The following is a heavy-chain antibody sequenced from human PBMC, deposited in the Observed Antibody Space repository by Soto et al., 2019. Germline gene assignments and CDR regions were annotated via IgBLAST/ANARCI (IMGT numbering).Heavy chain of an antibody. CDR2: ISGGGDRT. D-gene: IGHD3-16*02. J-gene: IGHJ4*02. V-gene: IGHV3-23*01. Sequence: GGSLRLSCGASGFPFNTRGMAWVRQAPGKGLEWVSGISGGGDRTQYADGVKGRFTISRDNSKNTVDLQMTSLRAEDTATYYCAKTATYDYVWGDYRYFFDHWGQGTVVTVSS. CDR1: GFPFNTRG. CDR3: AKTATYDYVWGDYRYFFDH.